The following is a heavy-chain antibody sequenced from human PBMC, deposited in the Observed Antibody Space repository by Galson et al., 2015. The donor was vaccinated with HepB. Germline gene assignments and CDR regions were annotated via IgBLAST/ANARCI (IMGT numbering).Heavy chain of an antibody. J-gene: IGHJ4*02. CDR2: ISSTDNSI. D-gene: IGHD2-15*01. V-gene: IGHV3-48*02. Sequence: SLRLSCAASGFTFSSYGMNWVRQAPGKGPEWVAYISSTDNSIYYADSVKGRFTIYRDNPKNTPYLEMNGLRDDDTAIYYCARSRFSWVAAGDFEDWGQGTLVTVSS. CDR1: GFTFSSYG. CDR3: ARSRFSWVAAGDFED.